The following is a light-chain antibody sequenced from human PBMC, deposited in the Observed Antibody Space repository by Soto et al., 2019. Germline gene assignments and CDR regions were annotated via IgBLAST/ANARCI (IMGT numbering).Light chain of an antibody. CDR2: EVT. V-gene: IGLV2-14*01. Sequence: QSVLTQPASVSGSPGQSITISCTGSSSDVVDYNYVSWYQQHPGEAPRLLIHEVTNRPSGVSNRFSGSKSGNMASLTISGLQAEDEADYYCCSYISSSPFVFGTGTKLTVL. CDR1: SSDVVDYNY. CDR3: CSYISSSPFV. J-gene: IGLJ1*01.